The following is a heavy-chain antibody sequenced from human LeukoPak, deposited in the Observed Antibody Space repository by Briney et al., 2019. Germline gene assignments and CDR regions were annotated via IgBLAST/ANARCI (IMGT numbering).Heavy chain of an antibody. CDR3: AKGPGRQWLDY. CDR2: ISGSGGST. D-gene: IGHD6-19*01. V-gene: IGHV3-23*01. CDR1: GFTFTNYA. Sequence: QPGGSLRLSCAASGFTFTNYAMSWVRQAPGKGLEWVSMISGSGGSTYYADSVKGRFTISRDNPKNTLYVQMNSLRAEDTAVYYCAKGPGRQWLDYWGHGTLITVSS. J-gene: IGHJ4*01.